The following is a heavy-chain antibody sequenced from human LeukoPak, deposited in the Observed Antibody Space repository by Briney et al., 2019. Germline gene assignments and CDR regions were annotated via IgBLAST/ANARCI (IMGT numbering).Heavy chain of an antibody. Sequence: GGSLRLSCAASGFTFRTYTMAWIRQAPGKGLEWVAIIKKDGSEKYYVDSMKGRFTISRGNAKNSLFLQMNSLRAEDTAIYYCTTDTWYSAGHWGQGTLVTVSS. CDR1: GFTFRTYT. CDR2: IKKDGSEK. CDR3: TTDTWYSAGH. D-gene: IGHD2-15*01. V-gene: IGHV3-7*03. J-gene: IGHJ4*02.